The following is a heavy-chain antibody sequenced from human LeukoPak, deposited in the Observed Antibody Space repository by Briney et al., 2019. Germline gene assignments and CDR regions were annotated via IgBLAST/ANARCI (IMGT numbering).Heavy chain of an antibody. CDR2: IYYSGST. D-gene: IGHD3-3*01. J-gene: IGHJ4*02. CDR3: ARYMRVSGTYDFDY. CDR1: GASISGFY. V-gene: IGHV4-59*13. Sequence: SETLSLTCTVSGASISGFYWNWIRQPPGKALEWIGYIYYSGSTNYNPSLESRVTITVDTSNNQFSLNLKSVTAADTAVYFCARYMRVSGTYDFDYWGRGTLVTVSS.